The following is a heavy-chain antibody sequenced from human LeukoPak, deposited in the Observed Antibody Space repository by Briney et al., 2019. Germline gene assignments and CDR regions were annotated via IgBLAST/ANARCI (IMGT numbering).Heavy chain of an antibody. J-gene: IGHJ4*02. CDR3: ARGDPSYYDSSAPQGYFDY. D-gene: IGHD3-22*01. V-gene: IGHV3-30*03. CDR1: GFTFSAYG. Sequence: GGSLRLSCAAPGFTFSAYGMHWVRLAPGKGLEWVAVISYDGSNKYYADSVKGRFTISRDNAKNSLYLQMNSLRAEDTAVYYCARGDPSYYDSSAPQGYFDYWGQGTLVTVSS. CDR2: ISYDGSNK.